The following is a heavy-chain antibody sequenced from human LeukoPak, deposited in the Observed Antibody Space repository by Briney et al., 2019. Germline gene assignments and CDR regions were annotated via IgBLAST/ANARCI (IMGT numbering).Heavy chain of an antibody. CDR2: IISSSSYI. V-gene: IGHV3-21*01. J-gene: IGHJ4*02. CDR1: GFTFSSYS. CDR3: ARVSYSTLDY. D-gene: IGHD2-15*01. Sequence: GGSLRLSCAASGFTFSSYSMNCLRHAPGKALEWFSSIISSSSYIYYGDAVKGRFTISRDNAKNSLYLQMNSLRAEDTAVYYCARVSYSTLDYWGQGTLVTVSS.